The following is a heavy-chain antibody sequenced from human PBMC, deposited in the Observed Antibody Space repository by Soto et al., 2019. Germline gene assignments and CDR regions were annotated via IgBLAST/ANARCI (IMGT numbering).Heavy chain of an antibody. Sequence: ASVKVSCKASGYTFTSYGISWVRQAPGQGLEWMGWISAYNGNTNYAQKLQGRVTMTTDTSTSTAYMELRSLRSDDTAVYYCARDWTDYYDSSGLDYWGQGTLVTVSS. J-gene: IGHJ4*02. CDR2: ISAYNGNT. V-gene: IGHV1-18*01. D-gene: IGHD3-22*01. CDR1: GYTFTSYG. CDR3: ARDWTDYYDSSGLDY.